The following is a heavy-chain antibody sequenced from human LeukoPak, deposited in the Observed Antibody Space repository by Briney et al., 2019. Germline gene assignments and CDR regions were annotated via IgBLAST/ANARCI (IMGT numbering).Heavy chain of an antibody. V-gene: IGHV3-23*01. CDR1: GFPFSAYA. J-gene: IGHJ4*02. CDR3: AKKSIESANRCPIFDY. D-gene: IGHD6-13*01. Sequence: GGSLRLSCAASGFPFSAYAMNWVRQAPGKGLEWVSASNGPGITTYYADSVKGRFTISRDNSKNTLSLQMNSLRAEDTAIYFCAKKSIESANRCPIFDYWGQGTLVTVSS. CDR2: SNGPGITT.